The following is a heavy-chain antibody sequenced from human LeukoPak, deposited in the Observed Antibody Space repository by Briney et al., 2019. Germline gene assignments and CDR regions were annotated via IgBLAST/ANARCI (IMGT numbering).Heavy chain of an antibody. Sequence: GGSLRLSCAASGFTFDDYDMSCVRPAPGKGLEWVSDINWNGGSTGYADSVKGRFTISRDNAKNSLYLQMNSLRAEDTALYYCAGGWGWYWGQGTLVTVSS. CDR2: INWNGGST. CDR3: AGGWGWY. J-gene: IGHJ4*02. D-gene: IGHD3-16*01. CDR1: GFTFDDYD. V-gene: IGHV3-20*04.